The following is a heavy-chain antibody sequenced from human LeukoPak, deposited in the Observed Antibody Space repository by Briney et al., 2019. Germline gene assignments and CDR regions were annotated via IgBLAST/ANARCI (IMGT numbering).Heavy chain of an antibody. D-gene: IGHD5-12*01. CDR3: ARASDVDSGYDWGHYYYYYMDV. Sequence: ASVKVSCKASGYTFTGYYMHWVRQAPGQGLEWMGWINPSSGGTNYAQRFQGRVTMTRDTSISTAYMELSRLRSDDTAVYYCARASDVDSGYDWGHYYYYYMDVWGKGTTVTVSS. J-gene: IGHJ6*03. CDR1: GYTFTGYY. CDR2: INPSSGGT. V-gene: IGHV1-2*02.